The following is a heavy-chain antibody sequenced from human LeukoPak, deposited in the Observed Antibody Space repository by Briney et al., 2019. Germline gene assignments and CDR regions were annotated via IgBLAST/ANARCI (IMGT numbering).Heavy chain of an antibody. D-gene: IGHD6-13*01. CDR2: INHSGST. J-gene: IGHJ5*02. CDR1: GFTFSTYS. Sequence: PGGSLRLSCAASGFTFSTYSMNWVRQPPGKGLEWIGEINHSGSTNYNPSLKSRVTISVDTSKNQFSLKLSSVTAADTAVYYCARVPAAIAAAGVWFDPWGQGTLVTVSS. V-gene: IGHV4-34*01. CDR3: ARVPAAIAAAGVWFDP.